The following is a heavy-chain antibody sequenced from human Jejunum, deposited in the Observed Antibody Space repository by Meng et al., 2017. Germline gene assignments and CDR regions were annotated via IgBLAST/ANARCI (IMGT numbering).Heavy chain of an antibody. CDR3: ARKWGSEVAMDV. CDR2: IDEGGSGR. J-gene: IGHJ6*02. D-gene: IGHD3-16*01. CDR1: GFTFSDYE. V-gene: IGHV3-48*03. Sequence: GESLKISCEASGFTFSDYEMNWVRQAPGKGLEWVSYIDEGGSGRYYADAVRGRFTVSRDNAKNSLFLEMTSLRVEDTGFYYCARKWGSEVAMDVWGQGTTVTVSS.